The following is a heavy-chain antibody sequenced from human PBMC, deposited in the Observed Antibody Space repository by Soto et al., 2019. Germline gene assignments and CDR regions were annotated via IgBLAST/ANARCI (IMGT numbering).Heavy chain of an antibody. J-gene: IGHJ6*02. CDR1: GFTFSSYA. V-gene: IGHV3-23*01. CDR3: AKDVKILELEDPTTDYYYYSGMDV. D-gene: IGHD1-7*01. Sequence: PGGSLRLSCAASGFTFSSYAMSWVRQAPGKGLEWVSAISGSGGSTYYADSVKGRFTISRDNSKNTLYLQMNSLRAEDTAVYYCAKDVKILELEDPTTDYYYYSGMDVWGQGTTVTVSS. CDR2: ISGSGGST.